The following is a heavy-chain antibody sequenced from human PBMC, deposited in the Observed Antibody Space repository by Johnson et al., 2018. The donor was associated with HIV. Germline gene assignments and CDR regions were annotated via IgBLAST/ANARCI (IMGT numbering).Heavy chain of an antibody. Sequence: QVQLVESGGGVVQPGRSLRLSCAASGFTFSSYAMHWVRQAPGKGLEWVTFIRYDGSNEYYGDSVKGRFTISRDNSKNTLYLQMNSLRAEDTAVYYCAKGDPSGYDSSVSLEAFDIWGQGTMVTVSS. D-gene: IGHD3-22*01. CDR3: AKGDPSGYDSSVSLEAFDI. CDR2: IRYDGSNE. J-gene: IGHJ3*02. V-gene: IGHV3-30*02. CDR1: GFTFSSYA.